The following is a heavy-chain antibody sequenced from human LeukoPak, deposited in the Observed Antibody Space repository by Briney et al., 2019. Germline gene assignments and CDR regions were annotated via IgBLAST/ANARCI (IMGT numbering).Heavy chain of an antibody. CDR1: GGSISNSY. CDR3: ARLRDLYNIFDY. V-gene: IGHV4-59*12. D-gene: IGHD1-1*01. J-gene: IGHJ4*02. Sequence: SETLSLTCTVSGGSISNSYWSWIRQAPGKGLEWIGYIYYSGSTNYNPSLKSRVTISVDTSKNQFSLKLSSVTAADTAVYYCARLRDLYNIFDYWGQGTLVTVSS. CDR2: IYYSGST.